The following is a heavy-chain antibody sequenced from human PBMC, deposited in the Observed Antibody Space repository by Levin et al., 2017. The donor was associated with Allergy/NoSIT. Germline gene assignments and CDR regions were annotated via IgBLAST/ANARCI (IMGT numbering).Heavy chain of an antibody. CDR3: TRDRPHTWFDP. Sequence: PSETLSLTCAASGFSFRSHWMHWVRQASGKGLVWVSRINNDGSDTVYADSVKGRFTISRDNTKNTLYLQMNSLRAEDTAVYYCTRDRPHTWFDPWGQGTLVTVSS. CDR1: GFSFRSHW. J-gene: IGHJ5*02. CDR2: INNDGSDT. V-gene: IGHV3-74*01.